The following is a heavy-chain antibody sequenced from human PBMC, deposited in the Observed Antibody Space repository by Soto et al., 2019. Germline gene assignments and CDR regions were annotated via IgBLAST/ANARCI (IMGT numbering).Heavy chain of an antibody. Sequence: SETLSLTCTVSGGSISSYYWSWIRQPPGKGLEWIGYIYYSGSTNYNPSLKSRVTISVDTSKNQFSLKLSSVTAADTAVYYCARDSSGWYGGWFDPWGQGTLVTVSS. J-gene: IGHJ5*02. V-gene: IGHV4-59*01. CDR1: GGSISSYY. D-gene: IGHD6-19*01. CDR3: ARDSSGWYGGWFDP. CDR2: IYYSGST.